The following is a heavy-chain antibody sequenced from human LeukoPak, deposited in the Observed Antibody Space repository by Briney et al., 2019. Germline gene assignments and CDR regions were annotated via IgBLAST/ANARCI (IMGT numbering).Heavy chain of an antibody. J-gene: IGHJ6*02. D-gene: IGHD3-10*01. Sequence: SETLSLTCAVFGGSFSDYSWTWIRQTPGKGLEWIGEINHRGGTNYNPSLKSRLTISVDTSKNQFSLKLNSVTAADTAVYYCARDRITMVRGALRYYGMDVWGQGTTVTVSS. CDR2: INHRGGT. CDR3: ARDRITMVRGALRYYGMDV. V-gene: IGHV4-34*01. CDR1: GGSFSDYS.